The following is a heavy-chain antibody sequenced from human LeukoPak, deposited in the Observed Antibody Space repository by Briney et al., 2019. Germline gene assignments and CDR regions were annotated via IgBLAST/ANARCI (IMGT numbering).Heavy chain of an antibody. V-gene: IGHV1-69*13. J-gene: IGHJ3*02. D-gene: IGHD3-10*01. CDR2: IIPIFGTA. CDR3: AREFGTDAFDI. CDR1: GGTFSSCA. Sequence: SVKVSGMASGGTFSSCAITWVRPAPGQGLEWMGGIIPIFGTANYAQKFQGRVTITADESTSTAYMELSSLRSEDTAVYYCAREFGTDAFDIWGQGTMVTVSS.